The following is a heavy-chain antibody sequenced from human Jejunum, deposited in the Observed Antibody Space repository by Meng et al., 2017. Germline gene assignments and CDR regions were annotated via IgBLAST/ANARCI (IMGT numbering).Heavy chain of an antibody. Sequence: EVQLLESGGGLVKPGGALRLSCAASGFSFSTYTMTWVRQAPGKGLEWVSSISSRSNYINYTDSVKGRFTISRDNAKNLLFLQINSLRTEDTAVYYCAALKGWFDPWGQGTLVTVYS. CDR2: ISSRSNYI. CDR3: AALKGWFDP. J-gene: IGHJ5*02. CDR1: GFSFSTYT. V-gene: IGHV3-21*02.